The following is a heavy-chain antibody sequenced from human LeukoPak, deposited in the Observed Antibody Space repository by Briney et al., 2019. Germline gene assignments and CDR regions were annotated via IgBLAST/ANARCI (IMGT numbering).Heavy chain of an antibody. J-gene: IGHJ1*01. CDR1: GGSISSGVYF. Sequence: SETLSLTCTVSGGSISSGVYFWNWIRQHPGKGLEWIWYISDSGSTYNNPSLKSRVSISVDTSKNQFSLKLSSVTAADTAVYFCASGKAVAGYAEYFQHWGQGTLVTVSS. CDR3: ASGKAVAGYAEYFQH. CDR2: ISDSGST. D-gene: IGHD6-19*01. V-gene: IGHV4-31*03.